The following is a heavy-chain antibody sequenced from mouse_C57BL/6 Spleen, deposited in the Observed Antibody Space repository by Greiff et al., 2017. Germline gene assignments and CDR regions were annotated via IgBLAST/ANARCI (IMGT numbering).Heavy chain of an antibody. CDR3: AREGLYWAYYFDY. J-gene: IGHJ2*01. CDR1: GYTFTDYN. V-gene: IGHV1-22*01. D-gene: IGHD6-1*01. Sequence: EVQLQQSGPELVKPGASVKMSCKASGYTFTDYNMHWVKQSHGKSLEWIGYINPNNGDTSYNQKFKGKATLTVNKSSSTAYMELRSLTSEDSAVYYCAREGLYWAYYFDYWGQGTTLTVSS. CDR2: INPNNGDT.